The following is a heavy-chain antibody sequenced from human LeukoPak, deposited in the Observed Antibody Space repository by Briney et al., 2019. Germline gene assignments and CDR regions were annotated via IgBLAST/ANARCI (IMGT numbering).Heavy chain of an antibody. Sequence: GGSLRLSCAASGFTFSSYSMNWVRQAPGKGLEWVSYISSSSSTIYYADSVKGRFTISRDNAKNSLYLQMNSLRAEDTAIYYCATYRQVLLPFESWGQGTLVTVSS. CDR2: ISSSSSTI. D-gene: IGHD2-8*02. CDR3: ATYRQVLLPFES. J-gene: IGHJ4*02. V-gene: IGHV3-48*01. CDR1: GFTFSSYS.